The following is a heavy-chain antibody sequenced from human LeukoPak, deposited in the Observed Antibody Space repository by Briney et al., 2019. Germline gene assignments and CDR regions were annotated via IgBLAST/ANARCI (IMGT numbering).Heavy chain of an antibody. CDR1: GFTFSSYG. V-gene: IGHV3-30*02. D-gene: IGHD3-10*01. J-gene: IGHJ4*02. CDR3: AKAAKVRDGSGSQSFDY. Sequence: GGSLRLSCAASGFTFSSYGMHWVRQAPGKGLEWVAFIRYDGSNKYYADSVKGRFTISRDNSKNTLYLQMNSLRAEDTAVYHCAKAAKVRDGSGSQSFDYWGQGTLVTVSS. CDR2: IRYDGSNK.